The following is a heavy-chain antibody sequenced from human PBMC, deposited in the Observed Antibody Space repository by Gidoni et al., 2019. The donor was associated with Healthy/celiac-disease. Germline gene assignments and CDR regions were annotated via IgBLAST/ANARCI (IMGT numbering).Heavy chain of an antibody. Sequence: EVQLVESGGGLVKPGGSLRLSCAASGFTFSSSSMNWVRQAPGKGLEWVSSISSSSSYIYYADSVKGRFTISRDNAKNSLYLQMNSLRAEDTAVYYCARDERDIVELPTSNYGMDVWGQGTTVTVSS. CDR2: ISSSSSYI. D-gene: IGHD2-15*01. J-gene: IGHJ6*02. CDR1: GFTFSSSS. CDR3: ARDERDIVELPTSNYGMDV. V-gene: IGHV3-21*01.